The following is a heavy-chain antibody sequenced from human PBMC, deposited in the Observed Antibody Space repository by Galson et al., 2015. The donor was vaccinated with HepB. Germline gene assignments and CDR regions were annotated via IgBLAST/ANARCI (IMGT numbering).Heavy chain of an antibody. CDR1: GYSFTSYW. Sequence: QSGAEVKKPGESLRISRKGSGYSFTSYWISWVRQMPGKGLEWMGRIDPSDSYTNYSPSFQGHVTISADKSISTAYLQWSSLKASDTAMYYCARHRYCGGDCFPDPPPALGWGQGTLVTVTS. CDR3: ARHRYCGGDCFPDPPPALG. D-gene: IGHD2-21*02. CDR2: IDPSDSYT. J-gene: IGHJ4*02. V-gene: IGHV5-10-1*01.